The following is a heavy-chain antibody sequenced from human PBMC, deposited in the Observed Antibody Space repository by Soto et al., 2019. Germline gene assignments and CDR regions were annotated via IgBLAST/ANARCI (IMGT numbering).Heavy chain of an antibody. V-gene: IGHV1-18*04. CDR1: GYTFTSYG. CDR3: ARSSGGNFGIIIEGSNWFDP. CDR2: ISAYNGNT. D-gene: IGHD3-3*01. Sequence: ASVKVSCKASGYTFTSYGISWVRQAPGQGLEWMGWISAYNGNTNYAQKFQGRVTMTRDTSRSTVYMELRSLRSDDTAIYYCARSSGGNFGIIIEGSNWFDPWGQGTLVTV. J-gene: IGHJ5*02.